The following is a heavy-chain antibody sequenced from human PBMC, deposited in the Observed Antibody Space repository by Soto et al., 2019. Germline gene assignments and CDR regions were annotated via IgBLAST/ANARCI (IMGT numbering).Heavy chain of an antibody. V-gene: IGHV4-34*01. CDR3: AITGDYYGSGSYYNGWFDP. Sequence: PSETLSLTCAVYGGSFSGYYWSWIRQPPGKGLEWIGEINHSGSTNYNPSLKSRLTISVDTSKNQFSLKLSSVTAADTAVYYCAITGDYYGSGSYYNGWFDPWGQGTLVTVS. CDR1: GGSFSGYY. J-gene: IGHJ5*02. CDR2: INHSGST. D-gene: IGHD3-10*01.